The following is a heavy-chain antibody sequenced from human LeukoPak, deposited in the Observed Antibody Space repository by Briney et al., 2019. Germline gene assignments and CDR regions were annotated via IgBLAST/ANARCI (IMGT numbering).Heavy chain of an antibody. CDR2: ISTSGST. CDR1: GDSISSYY. V-gene: IGHV4-4*07. D-gene: IGHD2-2*01. CDR3: ARAFQYCSSASCYVYFDY. Sequence: KSSETLSLTCTVSGDSISSYYWSWIRQSAGKGLEWIGRISTSGSTNYNPSLNSRLTLSVDTSKNQFSLTLNSVTAADTAVYYCARAFQYCSSASCYVYFDYWGQGTLVTVSS. J-gene: IGHJ4*02.